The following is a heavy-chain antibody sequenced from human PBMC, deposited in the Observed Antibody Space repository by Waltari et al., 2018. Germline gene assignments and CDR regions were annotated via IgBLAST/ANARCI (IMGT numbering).Heavy chain of an antibody. J-gene: IGHJ3*02. V-gene: IGHV2-5*02. Sequence: QITLKESGPTLVRPTETLTLPCTLSGFSLNAGGMGVGWVRQPPGKALEWLALIYGDGDRRYSPRLKTRLSITKDTPKTQVVLTMRNVDPMDSGTYFCAHRMVRVSNAFDTWGQGILVTVSS. D-gene: IGHD2-8*01. CDR2: IYGDGDR. CDR3: AHRMVRVSNAFDT. CDR1: GFSLNAGGMG.